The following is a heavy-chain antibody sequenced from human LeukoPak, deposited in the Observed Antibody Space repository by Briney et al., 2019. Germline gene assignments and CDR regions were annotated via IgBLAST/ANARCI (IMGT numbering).Heavy chain of an antibody. J-gene: IGHJ4*02. CDR3: ARPGGVVGATYYFDY. D-gene: IGHD1-26*01. CDR2: IYYSGST. V-gene: IGHV4-39*01. Sequence: SETLSLTCTVSGGSISSSSYYWGWIRQPPGKGLEWIGSIYYSGSTYYNPSLKSRVTISVYTSKNQVSLKLSSVTAADTAVYYCARPGGVVGATYYFDYWGQGTLVTVSS. CDR1: GGSISSSSYY.